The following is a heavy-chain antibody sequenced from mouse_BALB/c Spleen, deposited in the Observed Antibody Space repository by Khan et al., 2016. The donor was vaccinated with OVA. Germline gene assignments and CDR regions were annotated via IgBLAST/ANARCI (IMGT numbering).Heavy chain of an antibody. V-gene: IGHV9-2-1*01. CDR2: INTETGEP. Sequence: QIQLVQSGPELKKPGETVKISCKASGYTFTDYSMHWVKQAPGKGLKWMGWINTETGEPTYADDFKGRFAFSLETSASTAYLQINNLKNEDTATYFCAKERYDYLDYWGQGTTLTVSA. CDR1: GYTFTDYS. D-gene: IGHD2-14*01. J-gene: IGHJ2*01. CDR3: AKERYDYLDY.